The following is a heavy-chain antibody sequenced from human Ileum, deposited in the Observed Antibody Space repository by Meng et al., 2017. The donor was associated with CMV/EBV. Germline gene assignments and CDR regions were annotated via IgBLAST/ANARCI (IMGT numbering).Heavy chain of an antibody. J-gene: IGHJ4*02. CDR2: IWYDGSNQ. CDR1: GFIFNSYG. D-gene: IGHD3-22*01. Sequence: SGFIFNSYGMHWVRQAPGKGLEWVAVIWYDGSNQNYADSVKGRFTISRDSSKNTLFLQMHSLRAEDTAIYYCARDWGSGYSASYFDSWGQGTLVTVSS. V-gene: IGHV3-33*01. CDR3: ARDWGSGYSASYFDS.